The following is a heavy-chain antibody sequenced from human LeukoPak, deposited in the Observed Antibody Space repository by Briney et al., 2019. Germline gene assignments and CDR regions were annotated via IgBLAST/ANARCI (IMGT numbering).Heavy chain of an antibody. CDR1: GFSVSRSC. CDR3: ARDSGLLYYDSGIDAFDI. Sequence: GGSLRLSCAASGFSVSRSCMSWVRQAPGKGLDWVAVMYSGGGTDYADSVKGRFTISRDTSNNTVHLQLHSLRVEDTAVYYCARDSGLLYYDSGIDAFDIWGQGTMVTVSS. D-gene: IGHD3-22*01. J-gene: IGHJ3*02. V-gene: IGHV3-53*01. CDR2: MYSGGGT.